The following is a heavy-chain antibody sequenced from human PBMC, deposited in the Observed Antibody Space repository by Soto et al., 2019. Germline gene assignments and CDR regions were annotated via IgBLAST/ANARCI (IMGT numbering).Heavy chain of an antibody. J-gene: IGHJ5*02. CDR1: GFSFSTYA. CDR3: AKDNSLHWFDP. Sequence: EVQLLESGGGLVQPGGSLRLACATSGFSFSTYAMTWFRQAQGKGLEWVSTFNGNGGGTYYADSVKGRFTISRDNSKNTLYLQMDSLRAEDTATYYCAKDNSLHWFDPWGQGTLVTVSS. CDR2: FNGNGGGT. V-gene: IGHV3-23*01. D-gene: IGHD2-15*01.